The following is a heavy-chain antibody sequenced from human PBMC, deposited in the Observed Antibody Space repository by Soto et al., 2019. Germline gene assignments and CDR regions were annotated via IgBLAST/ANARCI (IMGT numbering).Heavy chain of an antibody. CDR3: AIKTGGEPHYYYGMDV. V-gene: IGHV1-69*01. D-gene: IGHD3-16*01. Sequence: QVQLVQSGAEVKKPGSSVKVYCKASGGTFSSYAISWVRQAHGQGLEWMGGIIPIFGTANYAQKFQGRVTITADESTSTAYMELSSLRSEDTAVYYCAIKTGGEPHYYYGMDVWGQGTTFTVSS. J-gene: IGHJ6*02. CDR1: GGTFSSYA. CDR2: IIPIFGTA.